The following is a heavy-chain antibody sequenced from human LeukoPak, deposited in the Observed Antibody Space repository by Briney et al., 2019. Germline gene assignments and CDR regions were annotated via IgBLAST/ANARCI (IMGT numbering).Heavy chain of an antibody. Sequence: SVKVSCKASGGTFSSYAISWVRQAPGQGLEWMGRIIPILGIANYAQKFQGRVTITADKSTSTAYMELSSLRSEDTAVYYCATGTYDSSGYYYGSPDEYFQHWGQGTLVTVSS. V-gene: IGHV1-69*04. CDR2: IIPILGIA. J-gene: IGHJ1*01. CDR3: ATGTYDSSGYYYGSPDEYFQH. D-gene: IGHD3-22*01. CDR1: GGTFSSYA.